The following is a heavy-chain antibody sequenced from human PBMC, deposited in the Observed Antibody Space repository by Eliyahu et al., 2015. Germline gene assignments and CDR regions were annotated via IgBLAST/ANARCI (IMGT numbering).Heavy chain of an antibody. CDR3: ARRWGDDYGDNRDY. CDR1: GGXISSSSYY. V-gene: IGHV4-39*01. J-gene: IGHJ4*02. D-gene: IGHD4-17*01. CDR2: IYYSGST. Sequence: QLQLQESGPGLXKPSETXSLTCTVSGGXISSSSYYWGWIRQPPGKGLEWIGSIYYSGSTYYNPSLXSRVTISVDTSKNQFSLKLSSVTAADTAVYYCARRWGDDYGDNRDYWGQGTLVTVSS.